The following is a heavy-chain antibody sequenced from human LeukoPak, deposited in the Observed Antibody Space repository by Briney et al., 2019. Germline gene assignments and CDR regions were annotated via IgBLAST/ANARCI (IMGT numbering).Heavy chain of an antibody. CDR1: GCSISSGYY. D-gene: IGHD2-21*01. CDR2: IYYSGST. Sequence: PSETLSLTCAVSGCSISSGYYWGWIRQPPGKGLEWIASIYYSGSTYYNSSLKSRVTISMDRSKNQVSLKLSAVTAADTAVYYCARHIDHLGGFWGQGTLVTVSS. J-gene: IGHJ4*02. V-gene: IGHV4-38-2*01. CDR3: ARHIDHLGGF.